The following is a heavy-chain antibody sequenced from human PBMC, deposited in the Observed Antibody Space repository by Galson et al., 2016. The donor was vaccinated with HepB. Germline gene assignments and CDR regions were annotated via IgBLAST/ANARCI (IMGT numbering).Heavy chain of an antibody. CDR2: IWYDGSKK. CDR3: ARDGIPSPQDIGGRLPPPYYYGMDV. V-gene: IGHV3-33*08. CDR1: GFTFSSYG. Sequence: SLRLSCAASGFTFSSYGMHWVRQAPGKGLEWVALIWYDGSKKYYAESVKGRLTISSDNSKNTLDLQMNSLRAEDTAVYYCARDGIPSPQDIGGRLPPPYYYGMDVWGQGTAVTVSS. J-gene: IGHJ6*02. D-gene: IGHD6-6*01.